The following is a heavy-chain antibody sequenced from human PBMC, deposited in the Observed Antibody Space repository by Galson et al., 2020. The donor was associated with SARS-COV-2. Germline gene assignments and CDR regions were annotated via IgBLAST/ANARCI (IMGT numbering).Heavy chain of an antibody. CDR2: ISYDGNNK. J-gene: IGHJ4*02. CDR1: GFTFSNYA. D-gene: IGHD3-22*01. CDR3: AKETADYDSSNFDF. Sequence: GGSLRLSCVASGFTFSNYAMHWVRQAPGKGLEWVAIISYDGNNKYADSVKGRFTISRDNSKSTLYLQMNSLRPEDTAVYYCAKETADYDSSNFDFWGRGTLVTVSS. V-gene: IGHV3-30*18.